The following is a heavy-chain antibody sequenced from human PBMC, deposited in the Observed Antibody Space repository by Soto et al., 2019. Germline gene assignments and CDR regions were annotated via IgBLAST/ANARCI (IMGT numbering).Heavy chain of an antibody. CDR1: GFTISPTA. CDR3: AREGIQLWSNTFDI. J-gene: IGHJ3*02. V-gene: IGHV3-30*04. CDR2: ISYHGSTQ. D-gene: IGHD5-18*01. Sequence: GGSRRLSCTASGFTISPTAMHWVGQAPGKGLEWVAVISYHGSTQYYTNSVNGRFTISRDNSENTLYLQMNSLRVEDTAVYYCAREGIQLWSNTFDIWGQGTMVT.